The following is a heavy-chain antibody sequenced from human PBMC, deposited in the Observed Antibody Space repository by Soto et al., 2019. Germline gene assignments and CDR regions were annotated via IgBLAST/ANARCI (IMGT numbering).Heavy chain of an antibody. Sequence: ITLKESGPTLVRPTQTLTLTCTFSGFSLSSSGVGVGWIRQPPGKALEWLALVYWDDDHRYSPSLKTSLTILNDTSKSQVVLTITKLDPADTATYYCAREVYSSTYFDSWGQGTLVTVSS. V-gene: IGHV2-5*02. CDR2: VYWDDDH. CDR3: AREVYSSTYFDS. J-gene: IGHJ4*02. CDR1: GFSLSSSGVG. D-gene: IGHD6-13*01.